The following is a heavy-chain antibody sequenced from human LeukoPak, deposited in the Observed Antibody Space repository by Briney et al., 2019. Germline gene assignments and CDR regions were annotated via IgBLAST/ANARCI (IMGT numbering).Heavy chain of an antibody. CDR3: ATGIAVADLRSGCSY. V-gene: IGHV1-24*01. CDR2: FDPEDGET. Sequence: ASVKVSCKVSRYTLTELSMHWVRQAPGKGLEWMGGFDPEDGETIYAQKFQGRVTMTEDTSTDTAYMELSSLRSEDTAVYYCATGIAVADLRSGCSYWGQGTLVTVSS. D-gene: IGHD6-19*01. CDR1: RYTLTELS. J-gene: IGHJ4*02.